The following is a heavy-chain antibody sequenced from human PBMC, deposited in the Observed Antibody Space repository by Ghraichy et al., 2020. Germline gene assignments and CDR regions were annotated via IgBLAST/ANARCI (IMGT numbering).Heavy chain of an antibody. CDR2: ISGSSGLI. Sequence: GGSLRLSCAASGFTFSTYSMNWVRQAPGKGLEWVSYISGSSGLIHYADSVRGRFTISRDNARNSMYLQMNSLRDDDTAVYYCTTGRYCSGGSWYDPPFHYWGQGALVTVSP. J-gene: IGHJ4*02. CDR1: GFTFSTYS. D-gene: IGHD2-15*01. CDR3: TTGRYCSGGSWYDPPFHY. V-gene: IGHV3-48*02.